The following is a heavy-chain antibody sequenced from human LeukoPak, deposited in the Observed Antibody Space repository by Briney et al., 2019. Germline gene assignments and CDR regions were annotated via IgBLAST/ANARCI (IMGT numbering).Heavy chain of an antibody. Sequence: GGSLRLSCAASGFTFSSYAMSWVRQAPGKGLEWVSAISGSGSTIYYADSVKGRFTISRDNAKNSLYLQMNSLRAEDTAVYYCARGGSPDYFDYWGQGTLVTVSS. CDR1: GFTFSSYA. J-gene: IGHJ4*02. CDR2: ISGSGSTI. D-gene: IGHD5-12*01. CDR3: ARGGSPDYFDY. V-gene: IGHV3-23*01.